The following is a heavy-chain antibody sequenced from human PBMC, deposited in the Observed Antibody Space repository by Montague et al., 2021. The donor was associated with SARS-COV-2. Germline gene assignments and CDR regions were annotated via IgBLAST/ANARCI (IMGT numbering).Heavy chain of an antibody. CDR2: IKPDGSGQ. CDR1: GFTFSNYW. J-gene: IGHJ4*02. CDR3: ARSPFSSGSF. Sequence: SLRLSCAASGFTFSNYWMNWARQAPGKGLEWVVSIKPDGSGQNYVDSVKGRFTITRDNAKKSLYLQMNSLRVDDTAVYYCARSPFSSGSFWGQGTLVTVSS. D-gene: IGHD3-10*01. V-gene: IGHV3-7*01.